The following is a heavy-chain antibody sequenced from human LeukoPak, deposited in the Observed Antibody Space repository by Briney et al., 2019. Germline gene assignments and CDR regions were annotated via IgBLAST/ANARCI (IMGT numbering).Heavy chain of an antibody. V-gene: IGHV1-8*03. CDR2: MNPNSGNT. J-gene: IGHJ4*02. CDR3: ARRRYSGYDLFDY. D-gene: IGHD5-12*01. CDR1: GYTFTGYY. Sequence: ASVKVSCKASGYTFTGYYMHWVRQAPGQGLEWMGWMNPNSGNTGYAQKFQGRVTITRNTSISTAYMELSSLRSEDTAVYYCARRRYSGYDLFDYWGQGTLVTVSS.